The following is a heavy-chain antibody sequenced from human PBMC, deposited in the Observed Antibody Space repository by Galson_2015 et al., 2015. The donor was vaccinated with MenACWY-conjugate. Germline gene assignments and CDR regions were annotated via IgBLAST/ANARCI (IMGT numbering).Heavy chain of an antibody. D-gene: IGHD2-2*01. CDR1: GGSISSSSYY. Sequence: SETLSLTCPVSGGSISSSSYYWDWLRQPPGRELEWIGTIYYSGSTYYNSSLKSRVTISVDTSQNQFSLNLSSVTAADTAMYYCARHDRTAPARSGAFDIWGRGTMVTVSS. J-gene: IGHJ3*02. V-gene: IGHV4-39*01. CDR3: ARHDRTAPARSGAFDI. CDR2: IYYSGST.